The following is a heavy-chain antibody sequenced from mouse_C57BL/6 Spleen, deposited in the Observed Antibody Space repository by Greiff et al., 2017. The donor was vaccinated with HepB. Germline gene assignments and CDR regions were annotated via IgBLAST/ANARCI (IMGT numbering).Heavy chain of an antibody. CDR3: ARTVYGNYPWYFDY. CDR2: INYDGSST. J-gene: IGHJ2*01. D-gene: IGHD2-1*01. CDR1: GFTFSDYY. V-gene: IGHV5-16*01. Sequence: EVMLVESEGGLVQPGSSMKLSCTASGFTFSDYYMAWVRQVPEKGLEWVANINYDGSSTYYLDSLKSRFIISRDNAKNILYLQMSSLKSEDTATYYCARTVYGNYPWYFDYWGQGTTLTVSS.